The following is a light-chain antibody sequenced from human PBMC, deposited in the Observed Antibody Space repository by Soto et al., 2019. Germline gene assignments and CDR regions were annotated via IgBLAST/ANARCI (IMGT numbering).Light chain of an antibody. Sequence: QSVLTQPASVSGSPGQSITISCTGTSSDVGGYNYVSWYQQHPGKAPKLMIYEVSNRPSGVSNRFSGSKSGTTASLTISGLQAEDEADYYCSSYTSSNTLVFGGGTQLTVL. CDR1: SSDVGGYNY. J-gene: IGLJ2*01. V-gene: IGLV2-14*01. CDR2: EVS. CDR3: SSYTSSNTLV.